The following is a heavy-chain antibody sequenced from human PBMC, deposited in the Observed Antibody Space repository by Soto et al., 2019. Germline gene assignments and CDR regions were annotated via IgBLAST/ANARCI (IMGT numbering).Heavy chain of an antibody. J-gene: IGHJ4*02. V-gene: IGHV1-69*01. D-gene: IGHD2-15*01. CDR3: ARGGSGEVGFNEF. Sequence: QEQLVQSGAEVKKSGSSVKVSCKDTGGLFSSYAVSWVRQAPGQGLEWMGGIIPVFDTVYYAQKFQGRVTITADESTNTADMELSSLRSEDTARYYCARGGSGEVGFNEFWGQGTLGTVSS. CDR2: IIPVFDTV. CDR1: GGLFSSYA.